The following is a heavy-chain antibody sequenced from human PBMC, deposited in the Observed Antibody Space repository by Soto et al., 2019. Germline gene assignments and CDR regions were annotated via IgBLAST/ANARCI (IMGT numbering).Heavy chain of an antibody. D-gene: IGHD3-10*01. J-gene: IGHJ6*03. Sequence: PGGSLRLSCAASGCTFSSYAMSWVRQAPGKGLEWVSAISGSGGSTYYADSVKGRFTISGDNSKNTLYLQMNSLRAEDTAVYYCAKSYYYGSGSYYYYYYYMDVWGKGTTVTVSS. CDR3: AKSYYYGSGSYYYYYYYMDV. CDR1: GCTFSSYA. CDR2: ISGSGGST. V-gene: IGHV3-23*01.